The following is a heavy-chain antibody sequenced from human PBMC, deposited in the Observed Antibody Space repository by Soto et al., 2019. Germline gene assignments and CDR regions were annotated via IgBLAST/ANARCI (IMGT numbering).Heavy chain of an antibody. D-gene: IGHD3-16*02. CDR3: GRGSYTGRWHSHFINY. CDR2: MDPNTGNT. CDR1: GYTFTNFD. Sequence: GASVKVSCKASGYTFTNFDVNWVRQAPGQGLEWMGRMDPNTGNTGCAQKFQGRVTMTGNASITTAYMELSSLRSEDTAVYYCGRGSYTGRWHSHFINYCGQGTLVTVPS. J-gene: IGHJ4*02. V-gene: IGHV1-8*01.